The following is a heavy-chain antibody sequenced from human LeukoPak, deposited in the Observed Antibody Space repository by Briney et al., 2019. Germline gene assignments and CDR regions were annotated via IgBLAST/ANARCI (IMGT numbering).Heavy chain of an antibody. CDR3: ARGGPVRREGLWFGELLGY. Sequence: ASVKVSCKASGYTFTGYYMHWVRQAPGQGLEWMGWINPNSGGTNYAQKFQGWVTMTRNTSISTAYMELSRLRSDDTAVYYCARGGPVRREGLWFGELLGYWGQGTLVTVSS. V-gene: IGHV1-2*04. CDR1: GYTFTGYY. J-gene: IGHJ4*02. D-gene: IGHD3-10*01. CDR2: INPNSGGT.